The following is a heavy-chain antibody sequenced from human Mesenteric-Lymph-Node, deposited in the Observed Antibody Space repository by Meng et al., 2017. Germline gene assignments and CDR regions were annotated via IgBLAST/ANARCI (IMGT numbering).Heavy chain of an antibody. Sequence: QVQLVQSGPEVKKPGALVKVSCKASGFTFPSYGTSWVRQAPGQGLEWMGWISAYNYKADYAQKFQDRLTVSTDPYTNTAYMELRSLRSDDTAIYFCARDRWDGELDYWGQGTLVTVSS. CDR3: ARDRWDGELDY. CDR2: ISAYNYKA. CDR1: GFTFPSYG. D-gene: IGHD3-10*01. J-gene: IGHJ4*02. V-gene: IGHV1-18*01.